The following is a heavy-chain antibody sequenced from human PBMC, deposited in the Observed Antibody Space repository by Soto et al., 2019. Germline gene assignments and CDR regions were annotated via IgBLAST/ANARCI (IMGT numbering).Heavy chain of an antibody. CDR2: IKAYSGNT. CDR1: GYTFPSST. D-gene: IGHD4-17*01. V-gene: IGHV1-18*01. Sequence: QVQLVQSGAEVKKPGASVKVSCKASGYTFPSSTISWLRQAPGQGLEWMGWIKAYSGNTNYAQKLQGRVTITTDTSTNTAYMELGSLTSDDTAMYYCAIADYGDDDYWGQGTLVTVSS. CDR3: AIADYGDDDY. J-gene: IGHJ4*02.